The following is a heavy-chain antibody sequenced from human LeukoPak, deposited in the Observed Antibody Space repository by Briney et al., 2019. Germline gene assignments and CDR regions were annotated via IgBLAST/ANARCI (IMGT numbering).Heavy chain of an antibody. CDR1: RFTFRDYA. V-gene: IGHV3-23*01. D-gene: IGHD2-21*01. Sequence: PGGSLRLSCAASRFTFRDYAMNWVRQAPGKGLEWVSSISGSSGNTYYTDSVKGRFTISRDNSKSTLYLQMNSLRAEDTAVYYCATGRGPRRIARHYIDYWGQGTLVIVSS. CDR3: ATGRGPRRIARHYIDY. CDR2: ISGSSGNT. J-gene: IGHJ4*02.